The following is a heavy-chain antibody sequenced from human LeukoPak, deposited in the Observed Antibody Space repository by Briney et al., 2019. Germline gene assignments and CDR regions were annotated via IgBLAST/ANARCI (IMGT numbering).Heavy chain of an antibody. D-gene: IGHD3-3*01. V-gene: IGHV3-23*01. Sequence: GGSLRLSCAASGFTFSSYGMSWVRQAPGKGLEWVSAISGSGGSTYYADSVKGRFTISRDNSKNTLYLQMNSLRAEDTAVYYCAKSYYDFWSGYYILGYFDYWGQGTLVTVSS. CDR1: GFTFSSYG. CDR2: ISGSGGST. J-gene: IGHJ4*02. CDR3: AKSYYDFWSGYYILGYFDY.